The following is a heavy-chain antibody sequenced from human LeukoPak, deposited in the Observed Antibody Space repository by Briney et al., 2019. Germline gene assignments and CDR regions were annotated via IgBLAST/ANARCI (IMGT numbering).Heavy chain of an antibody. D-gene: IGHD5-18*01. CDR3: ANFRKYSYGPYYFDY. CDR1: GGSISSSSYY. V-gene: IGHV4-39*01. Sequence: PSETLSLTCTVPGGSISSSSYYWGWIRQPPGKGLEWIGSIYYSGSTYYNPSLKSRVTISVDTSKNQFSLKLSSVTAADTAVYYCANFRKYSYGPYYFDYWGQGTLVTVSS. J-gene: IGHJ4*02. CDR2: IYYSGST.